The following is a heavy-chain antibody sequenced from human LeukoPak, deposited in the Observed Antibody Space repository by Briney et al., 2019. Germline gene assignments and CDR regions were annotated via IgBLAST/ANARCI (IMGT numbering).Heavy chain of an antibody. CDR2: INPSGGST. V-gene: IGHV1-46*01. CDR3: ARGHMYYYDSSGYYSFDP. Sequence: ASVKVSCKASGYTFTSYYMHWVRQAPGQGLEWMGIINPSGGSTSYAQKLQGRVTMTTDTSTSTAYMELRSLRSDDTAVYYCARGHMYYYDSSGYYSFDPWGQGTLVTVSS. D-gene: IGHD3-22*01. CDR1: GYTFTSYY. J-gene: IGHJ5*02.